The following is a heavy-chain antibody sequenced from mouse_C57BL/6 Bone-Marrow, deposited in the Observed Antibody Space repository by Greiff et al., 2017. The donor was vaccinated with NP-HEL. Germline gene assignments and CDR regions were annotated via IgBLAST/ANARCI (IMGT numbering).Heavy chain of an antibody. J-gene: IGHJ3*01. CDR1: GFNIKDDY. D-gene: IGHD2-3*01. Sequence: EVHLVESGAELVRPGASVKLSCTASGFNIKDDYMHWVKQRPEQGLEWIGWIDPENGDTEYASKFQGKATITADTSSNTAYLQLSSLTSEDTAVYYCTTYDGYYPFAYWGQGTLVTVSA. CDR3: TTYDGYYPFAY. CDR2: IDPENGDT. V-gene: IGHV14-4*01.